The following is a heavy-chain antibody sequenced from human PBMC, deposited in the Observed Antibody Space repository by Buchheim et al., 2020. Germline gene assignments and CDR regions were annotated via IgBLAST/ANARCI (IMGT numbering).Heavy chain of an antibody. V-gene: IGHV3-30*18. D-gene: IGHD6-6*01. CDR3: ANPYSTSSHTDY. J-gene: IGHJ4*02. CDR2: ISNDGSNK. Sequence: QVQLVESGGGVVQPGRSLRLSCAASGFTFSSYGMHWVRQAPGKGLEWVAFISNDGSNKYYGDSVKGRFTISRDNSKNTLYLQMNSLRAEDTAVYYCANPYSTSSHTDYWGQGTL. CDR1: GFTFSSYG.